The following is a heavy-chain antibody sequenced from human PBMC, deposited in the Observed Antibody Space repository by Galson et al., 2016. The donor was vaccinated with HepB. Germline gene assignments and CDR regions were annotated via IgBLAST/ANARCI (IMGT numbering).Heavy chain of an antibody. D-gene: IGHD3-16*02. Sequence: SLRLSCAASGFTFSSYAMHWVRQAPGKGLEWAAVISFDGSNNFYADSVKGRFTFSRDNSKNTLYLQMNSLRAEDTAVYYCARDDDYVWGTYRYTRTVPQYYFDYWGQGTLVTVSS. CDR1: GFTFSSYA. V-gene: IGHV3-30-3*01. CDR2: ISFDGSNN. CDR3: ARDDDYVWGTYRYTRTVPQYYFDY. J-gene: IGHJ4*02.